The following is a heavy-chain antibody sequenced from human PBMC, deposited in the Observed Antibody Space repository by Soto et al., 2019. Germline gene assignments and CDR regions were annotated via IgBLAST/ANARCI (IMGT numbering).Heavy chain of an antibody. J-gene: IGHJ6*02. CDR1: GYTFTGYY. CDR3: ARRSIAAAVQQPAVLHG. CDR2: INPNSGGT. Sequence: ASVKVSCKASGYTFTGYYMHWVRQAPGQGLEWMGWINPNSGGTNYAQKFQGWVTMTRDTSISTAYMELSRLRSDDTAVYYCARRSIAAAVQQPAVLHGCGQGNTVTVSS. V-gene: IGHV1-2*04. D-gene: IGHD6-13*01.